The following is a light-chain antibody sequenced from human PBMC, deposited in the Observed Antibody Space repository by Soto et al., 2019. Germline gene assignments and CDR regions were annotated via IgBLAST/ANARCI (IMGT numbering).Light chain of an antibody. J-gene: IGKJ5*01. V-gene: IGKV3-11*01. Sequence: EIVLTQSPATLPLYPGERATLSCRASQSVWTYLAWYQQKRGQAPSLLXYEAANSASGVPARFSRSSSRTNLALTISSLEPEDFAVYYCQQRNPWQSSTFGQGTRLYIK. CDR2: EAA. CDR1: QSVWTY. CDR3: QQRNPWQSST.